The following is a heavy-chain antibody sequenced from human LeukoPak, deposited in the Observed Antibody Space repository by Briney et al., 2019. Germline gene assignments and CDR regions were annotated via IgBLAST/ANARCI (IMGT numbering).Heavy chain of an antibody. CDR3: ATDMATTQALDY. CDR1: AYTFIKYY. CDR2: INPSAGST. D-gene: IGHD5-24*01. V-gene: IGHV1-46*01. Sequence: ASVKVSCKASAYTFIKYYIHWVRQARGQGPQWMGMINPSAGSTSYAQKFQDRITLTRDTSTTTVHMEVSSLSSEDTAMYYCATDMATTQALDYWGQGTLVTVSS. J-gene: IGHJ4*02.